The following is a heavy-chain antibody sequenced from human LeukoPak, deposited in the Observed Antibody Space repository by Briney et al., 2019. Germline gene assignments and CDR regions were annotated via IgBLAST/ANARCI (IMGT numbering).Heavy chain of an antibody. CDR2: ISYDGSNK. V-gene: IGHV3-30*04. CDR1: GFTFSSYA. D-gene: IGHD2-2*01. J-gene: IGHJ4*02. CDR3: ARDMPKWYCSSTSCSHFDY. Sequence: GGSLRLSCAASGFTFSSYAMHWVRQAPGKGLEWVAVISYDGSNKYYADSVKGRFTISRDNSKNTLYLQMNSLRAEDTAVYYCARDMPKWYCSSTSCSHFDYWGQGTLVTVSS.